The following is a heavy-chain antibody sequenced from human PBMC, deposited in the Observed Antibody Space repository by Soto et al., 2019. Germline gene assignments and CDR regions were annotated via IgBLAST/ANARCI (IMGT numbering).Heavy chain of an antibody. CDR3: ARPPLPGYSIHFNS. D-gene: IGHD2-15*01. CDR1: GYIFIDYW. V-gene: IGHV5-51*01. J-gene: IGHJ4*02. CDR2: VYPRDSDT. Sequence: LGDSLKISCKASGYIFIDYWIGWVRQMPGKGLEWMGIVYPRDSDTRYSPSFQGQVTISADRSTGTAFLQWRSLKASDTALYYCARPPLPGYSIHFNSWGQGTLVTVSS.